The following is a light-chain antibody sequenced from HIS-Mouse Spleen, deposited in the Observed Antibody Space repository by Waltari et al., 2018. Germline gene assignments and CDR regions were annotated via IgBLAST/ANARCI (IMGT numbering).Light chain of an antibody. Sequence: SYELTQPLSVSVALGQTARITCGGNNIGSKNVHWYQQKPGQAPVLVIYRDSNRPSGIPERCSGSNSGNTATLTISRAQAGDEADYYCKVWDSSTAVFGGGTKLTVL. J-gene: IGLJ2*01. CDR2: RDS. V-gene: IGLV3-9*01. CDR3: KVWDSSTAV. CDR1: NIGSKN.